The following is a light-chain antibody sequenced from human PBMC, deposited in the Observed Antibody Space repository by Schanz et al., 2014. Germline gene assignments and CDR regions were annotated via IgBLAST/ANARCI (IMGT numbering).Light chain of an antibody. CDR2: GAS. CDR1: QSISSY. CDR3: QQYGNSPPFT. V-gene: IGKV3-20*01. Sequence: EIVMTQSPATLSVSPGERATLSCRASQSISSYLAWYQQKPGQAPRLVIYGASSRATGIPDRFSGSGSVTDFTLTISTLEPEDFAVYYCQQYGNSPPFTFGQGTRLEIK. J-gene: IGKJ2*01.